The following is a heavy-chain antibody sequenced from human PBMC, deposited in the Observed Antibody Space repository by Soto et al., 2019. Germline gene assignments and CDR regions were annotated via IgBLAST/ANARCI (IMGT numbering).Heavy chain of an antibody. CDR1: GGGIRGRVGC. J-gene: IGHJ4*02. D-gene: IGHD6-19*01. Sequence: KRSDTLSRSCTVCGGGIRGRVGCWGGMGQPPGRGLEWIGNIYYSGTSYSYPSLKGRVTMSVDTSKNQFSMRLNSVTAADTAVYYCTDMRGQWLPRDWGRGIMVTVS. CDR2: IYYSGTS. V-gene: IGHV4-39*01. CDR3: TDMRGQWLPRD.